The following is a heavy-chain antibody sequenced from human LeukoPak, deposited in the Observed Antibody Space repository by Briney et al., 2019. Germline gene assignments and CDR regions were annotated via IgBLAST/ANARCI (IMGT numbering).Heavy chain of an antibody. J-gene: IGHJ4*02. V-gene: IGHV4-59*12. CDR3: ARRTHDSSGLETFDY. D-gene: IGHD3-22*01. CDR1: GVSISSYY. CDR2: IYYSGSA. Sequence: PSETLPLTCTVSGVSISSYYWSWIRQPPGKGLDWIGYIYYSGSANYNPSLKSRVTISVDTSKNQFSLKLNSVTAADTAVYYCARRTHDSSGLETFDYWGQGTLVTVSS.